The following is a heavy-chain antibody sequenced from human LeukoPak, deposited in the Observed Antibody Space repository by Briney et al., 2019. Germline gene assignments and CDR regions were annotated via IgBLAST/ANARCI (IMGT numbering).Heavy chain of an antibody. Sequence: ASVKVSCKVSGYTLTELSMHWVRQAPGKGLEWMGGFDPEDGETIYAQKFQGRVTMTEDTSTDTAYKELSSLRSEDTAVYYCATGVRWLQQAHYYFDYWGQGTLVTVSS. CDR2: FDPEDGET. D-gene: IGHD5-24*01. V-gene: IGHV1-24*01. CDR3: ATGVRWLQQAHYYFDY. CDR1: GYTLTELS. J-gene: IGHJ4*02.